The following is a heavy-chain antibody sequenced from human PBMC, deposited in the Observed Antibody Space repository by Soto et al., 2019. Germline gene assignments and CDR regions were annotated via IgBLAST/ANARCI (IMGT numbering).Heavy chain of an antibody. V-gene: IGHV3-21*01. CDR2: ITSHDGST. CDR1: GFTFRYYN. J-gene: IGHJ4*02. D-gene: IGHD6-13*01. CDR3: AKPQYSSSWSPFSGEFDY. Sequence: GGSLRLSCAASGFTFRYYNMHWVRQAPGKGLEWVSSITSHDGSTYYADSVKGRFTISRDNAKSSLSLQMNSLRAEDTAVYYCAKPQYSSSWSPFSGEFDYWGQGTLVTVSS.